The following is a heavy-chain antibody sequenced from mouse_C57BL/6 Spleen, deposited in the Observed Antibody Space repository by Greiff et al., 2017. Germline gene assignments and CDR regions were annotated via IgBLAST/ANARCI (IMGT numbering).Heavy chain of an antibody. V-gene: IGHV1-22*01. J-gene: IGHJ1*03. D-gene: IGHD1-1*01. CDR1: GYTFTDYN. Sequence: EVQLQQSGPELVKPGASVKMSCKASGYTFTDYNMHWVKQSHGKSLEWIGYINPNNGGTSYNQKFKGKATLTVNKSSSTAYMELRSLTSEESAVYYCARYYGSRDWYFDVWGTGTTVTVSS. CDR2: INPNNGGT. CDR3: ARYYGSRDWYFDV.